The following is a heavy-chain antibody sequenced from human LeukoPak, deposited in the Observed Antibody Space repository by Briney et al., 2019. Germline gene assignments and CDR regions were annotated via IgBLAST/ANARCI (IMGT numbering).Heavy chain of an antibody. V-gene: IGHV3-9*01. CDR1: GFTFDDYA. Sequence: GGSLRLSCAASGFTFDDYAMHWVRQAPGKGLEWVSGISWNSGSIGYADSVKGRFTISRDNAKNSLYVQMNSLRAEDTALYYCAKGAYSGTPQTDFDYWGQGTLVTVSS. D-gene: IGHD1-26*01. CDR3: AKGAYSGTPQTDFDY. J-gene: IGHJ4*02. CDR2: ISWNSGSI.